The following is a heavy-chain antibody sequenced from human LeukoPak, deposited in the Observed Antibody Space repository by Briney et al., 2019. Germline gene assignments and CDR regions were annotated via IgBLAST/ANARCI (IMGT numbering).Heavy chain of an antibody. CDR1: GGSISSYY. D-gene: IGHD6-19*01. CDR3: ARVSNGWSWSRFDP. V-gene: IGHV4-59*01. CDR2: IYYSGST. Sequence: SETLSLTCTVSGGSISSYYWSWIRQPPGKGLEWIGYIYYSGSTNYNPSLKSRVTISVDTSKNQFSLKLSSVTAADTAVYYCARVSNGWSWSRFDPWGQGTLVTVSS. J-gene: IGHJ5*02.